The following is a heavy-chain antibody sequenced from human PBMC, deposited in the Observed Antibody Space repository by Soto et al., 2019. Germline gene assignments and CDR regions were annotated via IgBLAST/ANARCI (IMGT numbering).Heavy chain of an antibody. CDR2: IIPIFGTA. CDR3: ARDRYSGYNFGAFDI. CDR1: AVTFSSYA. D-gene: IGHD5-12*01. V-gene: IGHV1-69*06. Sequence: AVHISCKAFAVTFSSYAISWVRQAPVQGLEWMGGIIPIFGTANYAQKFQGRVTITADKSTGTAYMELSSLRSEDTAVYYCARDRYSGYNFGAFDIWGQGTMVTVSS. J-gene: IGHJ3*02.